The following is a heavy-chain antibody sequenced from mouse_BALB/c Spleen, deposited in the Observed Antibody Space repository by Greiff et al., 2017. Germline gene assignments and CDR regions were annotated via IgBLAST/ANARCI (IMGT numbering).Heavy chain of an antibody. J-gene: IGHJ3*01. V-gene: IGHV1-5*01. D-gene: IGHD2-1*01. CDR1: GYTFTSYW. CDR3: TKYGNYGGWFAY. CDR2: IYPGNSDT. Sequence: VQLKESGTVLARPGASVKMSCKASGYTFTSYWMHWVKQRPGQGLEWIGAIYPGNSDTSYNQKFKGKAKLTAVTSTSTAYMELSSLTTEDSAVYYCTKYGNYGGWFAYWGQGTLVTVSA.